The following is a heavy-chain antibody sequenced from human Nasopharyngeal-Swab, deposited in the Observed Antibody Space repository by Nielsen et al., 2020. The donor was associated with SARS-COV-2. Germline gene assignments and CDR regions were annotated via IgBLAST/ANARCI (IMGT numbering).Heavy chain of an antibody. V-gene: IGHV4-61*02. CDR3: ARDRDFDWLSSYYYGMDV. D-gene: IGHD3-9*01. Sequence: SETLSLTCTVSGGSISSGSYYWSWIRQPAGKGLEWIGRIYTSGSTNYNPSLKSRVTISVDTSKNQFSLKLSSVTAADTAVYYCARDRDFDWLSSYYYGMDVWGQGTTVTVSS. CDR1: GGSISSGSYY. J-gene: IGHJ6*02. CDR2: IYTSGST.